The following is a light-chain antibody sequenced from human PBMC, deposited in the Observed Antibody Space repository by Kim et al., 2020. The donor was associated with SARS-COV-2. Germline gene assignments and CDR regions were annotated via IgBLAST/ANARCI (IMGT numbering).Light chain of an antibody. CDR2: LGS. CDR3: MQALQTPYT. V-gene: IGKV2-28*01. CDR1: PSLLHTSGRTY. J-gene: IGKJ2*01. Sequence: EPASISCRSSPSLLHTSGRTYLDWYLQKPGQSPQLLIYLGSNRASGVPDRFSGSGSGTDFTLKISRVEAEDVGVYYCMQALQTPYTFGQGTKLEIK.